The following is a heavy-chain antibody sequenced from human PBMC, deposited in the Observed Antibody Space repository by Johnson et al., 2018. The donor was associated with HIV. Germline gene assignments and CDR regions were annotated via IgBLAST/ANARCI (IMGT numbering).Heavy chain of an antibody. CDR2: INSDGSST. V-gene: IGHV3-74*01. J-gene: IGHJ3*02. D-gene: IGHD3-22*01. CDR3: PREKLDSSGYYDAFDI. Sequence: VQLVESGGGVLRPGGSLRLSCEGFKFIFGDHGLSWVRQAPGKGLVWVSRINSDGSSTSYADSVKGRFTISRDNSKNTLYLQMNSLRAEDTAVYYCPREKLDSSGYYDAFDIWGQGTMVTVSS. CDR1: KFIFGDHG.